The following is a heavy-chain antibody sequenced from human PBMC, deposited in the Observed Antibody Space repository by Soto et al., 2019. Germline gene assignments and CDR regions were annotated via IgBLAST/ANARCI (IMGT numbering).Heavy chain of an antibody. D-gene: IGHD3-16*01. CDR3: AKDRVESGLGEIDY. J-gene: IGHJ4*02. CDR2: ISYDGSNK. Sequence: QVQLVESGGGVVQPGRSLRLSCVVSGFSFRNNGMHWVRQAPGKGLEWVAIISYDGSNKYYADSVKGRCTISRDNSKNTLYLQINSLRVEDTAVYYCAKDRVESGLGEIDYWGQGTLVTVSS. V-gene: IGHV3-30*18. CDR1: GFSFRNNG.